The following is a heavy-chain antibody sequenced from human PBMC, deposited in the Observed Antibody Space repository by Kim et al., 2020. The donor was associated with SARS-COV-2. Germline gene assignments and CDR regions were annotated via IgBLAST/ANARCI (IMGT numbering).Heavy chain of an antibody. Sequence: SVKVSCKASGGTFSSYAISWVRQAPGQGLEWMGRIIPILGMANYAQKFQGRVTITADKSTSTAYMELSSLRSEDTAVYYCAREGDTSAIVVVPAAMAYYYYYMDVWGKGTTVTVSS. D-gene: IGHD2-2*01. V-gene: IGHV1-69*04. CDR1: GGTFSSYA. CDR2: IIPILGMA. CDR3: AREGDTSAIVVVPAAMAYYYYYMDV. J-gene: IGHJ6*03.